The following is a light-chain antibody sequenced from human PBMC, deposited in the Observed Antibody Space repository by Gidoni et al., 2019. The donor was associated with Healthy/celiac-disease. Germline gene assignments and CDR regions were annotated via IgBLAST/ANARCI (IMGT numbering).Light chain of an antibody. V-gene: IGLV3-1*01. Sequence: YELTQPPSVSVSPGQTASITCSGDKLGDKYACWYQQKPGQSPVLVIYQDSKRPSGIPERFSGSNSGNTATLTISGTQAMEEADYYCQAWDSSLCVFGTGTKVTVL. J-gene: IGLJ1*01. CDR1: KLGDKY. CDR2: QDS. CDR3: QAWDSSLCV.